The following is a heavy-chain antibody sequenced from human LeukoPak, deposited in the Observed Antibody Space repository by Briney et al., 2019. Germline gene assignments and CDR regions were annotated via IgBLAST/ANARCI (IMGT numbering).Heavy chain of an antibody. J-gene: IGHJ6*02. Sequence: GGSLKISCKGSGYSFTSYWIGWVRQMPGKGLEWMGIIYPGDSDTRYSPSFQGQVTISADKSISTAYLQWSSLKASDTAMYYCARARYSSGWYGSYYYYGMDVWGQGTTVTVSS. D-gene: IGHD6-19*01. CDR2: IYPGDSDT. CDR3: ARARYSSGWYGSYYYYGMDV. CDR1: GYSFTSYW. V-gene: IGHV5-51*01.